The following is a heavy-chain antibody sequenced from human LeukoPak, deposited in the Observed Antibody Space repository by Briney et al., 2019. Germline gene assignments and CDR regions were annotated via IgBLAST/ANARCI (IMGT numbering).Heavy chain of an antibody. D-gene: IGHD6-19*01. Sequence: ASVKVSCKASGYTFTSYGISWVRQAPGQGLEWMGWISAYNGNTHYAQKFQGRVTMTTDTSTSTAYMELRSLRSDDTAVYYCARSVGYSSGWSFDYWGQGTLVTVSS. V-gene: IGHV1-18*01. CDR3: ARSVGYSSGWSFDY. CDR2: ISAYNGNT. CDR1: GYTFTSYG. J-gene: IGHJ4*02.